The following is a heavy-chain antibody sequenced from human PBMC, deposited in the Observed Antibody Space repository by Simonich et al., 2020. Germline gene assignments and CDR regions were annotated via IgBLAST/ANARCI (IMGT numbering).Heavy chain of an antibody. CDR2: IRAYNGNT. CDR1: GYTFTSYG. J-gene: IGHJ4*02. D-gene: IGHD2-15*01. CDR3: ARASRGTWWYYYFDY. V-gene: IGHV1-18*01. Sequence: QVQLVQSGAEVKKPGASVKVSCKASGYTFTSYGISWVRQAPGQGLEWMGRIRAYNGNTNYAQKLQGRVTMTTDTSTSTAYMELRSLRSDDTAVYYCARASRGTWWYYYFDYWGQGTLVTVSS.